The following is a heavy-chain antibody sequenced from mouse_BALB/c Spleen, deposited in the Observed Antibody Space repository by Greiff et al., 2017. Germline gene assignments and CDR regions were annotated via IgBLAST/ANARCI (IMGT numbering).Heavy chain of an antibody. CDR1: GFTFSSYG. CDR3: ERQNHGRVYCDY. Sequence: EVMLVESGGDLVKPGGSLKLSCAASGFTFSSYGMSWVRQTPDKRLEWVATISSGGSYTYYPDSVKGRFTISRDNAKNTLYLQMSSQKSEDTAMYQCERQNHGRVYCDYWGQGTTLTVAS. J-gene: IGHJ2*01. D-gene: IGHD1-2*01. CDR2: ISSGGSYT. V-gene: IGHV5-6*01.